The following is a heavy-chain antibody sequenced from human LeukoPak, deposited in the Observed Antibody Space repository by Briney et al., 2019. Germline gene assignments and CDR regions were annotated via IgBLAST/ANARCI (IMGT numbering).Heavy chain of an antibody. CDR1: GFTFSSYA. CDR2: ISYDGSNK. D-gene: IGHD4-23*01. Sequence: GGSLRLSCAASGFTFSSYAMHWVRQAPGKGLEWVAVISYDGSNKYYADSVKGRFSISRDNAKNTLYLQMNSLRVEDTAVYYCARGRPHGNDYWGQGTLVTVSS. V-gene: IGHV3-30-3*01. J-gene: IGHJ4*02. CDR3: ARGRPHGNDY.